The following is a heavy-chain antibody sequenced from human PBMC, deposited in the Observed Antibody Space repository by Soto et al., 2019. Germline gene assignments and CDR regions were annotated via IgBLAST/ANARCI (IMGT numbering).Heavy chain of an antibody. CDR2: ISWNSGSI. CDR1: GFTFDDYA. V-gene: IGHV3-9*01. D-gene: IGHD4-17*01. Sequence: EVQLLESGGGLVQPGRSLRLSCAASGFTFDDYAMHWVRQAPGKGLEWVSGISWNSGSIGYADSVKGRFTISRDNAKNSLYLQMNSLRAEDTALYYCAKDNDYGDYVGYFDYWGQGTLFTVSS. CDR3: AKDNDYGDYVGYFDY. J-gene: IGHJ4*02.